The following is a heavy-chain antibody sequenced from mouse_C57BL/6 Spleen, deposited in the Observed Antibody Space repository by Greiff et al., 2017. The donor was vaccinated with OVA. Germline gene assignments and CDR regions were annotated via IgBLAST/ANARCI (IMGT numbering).Heavy chain of an antibody. D-gene: IGHD1-1*01. CDR2: IYPGSGNT. CDR1: GYSFTSYY. V-gene: IGHV1-66*01. CDR3: ARPHYYGKGYYFDY. Sequence: VQLQQSGPELVKPGASVKISCKASGYSFTSYYIHWVKQRPGQGLEWIGWIYPGSGNTKYNEKFKGKATLTADTSSSTAYMQLSSLTSEDSAVYYCARPHYYGKGYYFDYWGQGTTLTVSS. J-gene: IGHJ2*01.